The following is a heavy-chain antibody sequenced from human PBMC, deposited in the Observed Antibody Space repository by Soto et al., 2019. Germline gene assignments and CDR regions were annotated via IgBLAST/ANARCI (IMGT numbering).Heavy chain of an antibody. CDR2: INVADGNT. CDR3: APGAPHTSGYYPNDY. D-gene: IGHD3-22*01. V-gene: IGHV1-3*05. CDR1: GYTFTPYP. Sequence: QVQVVQSGAEEKNPGASVRISCKAFGYTFTPYPIHWVRQAPGQGLEWMAWINVADGNTRYSQRFQGRVTVTRDTSATTAYMELSSPRSEDTAVYFCAPGAPHTSGYYPNDYWGQGTLVTGSS. J-gene: IGHJ4*02.